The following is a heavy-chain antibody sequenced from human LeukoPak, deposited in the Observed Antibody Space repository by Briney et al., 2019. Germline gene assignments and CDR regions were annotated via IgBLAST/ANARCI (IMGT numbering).Heavy chain of an antibody. J-gene: IGHJ4*02. CDR1: GFTFSSYS. V-gene: IGHV3-48*01. Sequence: PGGSLRLTCPASGFTFSSYSMNWVRQAPGKGLEWVGYIIGRSSTKYYADSVKGRFTISRDNAENSLYLQMSSLRVEDTAAYYCARVRLDSGTYSLYYWGQGTLVTVSS. D-gene: IGHD3-10*01. CDR2: IIGRSSTK. CDR3: ARVRLDSGTYSLYY.